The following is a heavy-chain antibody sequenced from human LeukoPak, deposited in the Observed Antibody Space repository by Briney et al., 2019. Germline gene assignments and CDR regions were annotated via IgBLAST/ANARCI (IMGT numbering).Heavy chain of an antibody. J-gene: IGHJ4*02. CDR2: INPSGGST. D-gene: IGHD6-13*01. CDR1: GYTLTELS. Sequence: ASVKVSCKVSGYTLTELSMHWVRQAPGQGLEWMGIINPSGGSTSYAQKFQGRVTMTRDTSTSTVYMELSSLRSEDTAVYYCAREGGIAAAGRPFDYWGQGTLVTVSS. V-gene: IGHV1-46*01. CDR3: AREGGIAAAGRPFDY.